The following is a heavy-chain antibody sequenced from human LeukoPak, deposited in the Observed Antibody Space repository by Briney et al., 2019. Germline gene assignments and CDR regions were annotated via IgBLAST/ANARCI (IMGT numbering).Heavy chain of an antibody. CDR1: GFTFSDYY. V-gene: IGHV3-11*01. Sequence: GGSLRLSCAASGFTFSDYYMSWIRQAPGKGLEWVSYISSSGSTIYYADSVKGRFTISRDNAKNSLYLQMNSLRAEDTAVYYCASYYYGSGSPPPYYYYYGMDVWGQGTTVTVSS. CDR2: ISSSGSTI. D-gene: IGHD3-10*01. J-gene: IGHJ6*02. CDR3: ASYYYGSGSPPPYYYYYGMDV.